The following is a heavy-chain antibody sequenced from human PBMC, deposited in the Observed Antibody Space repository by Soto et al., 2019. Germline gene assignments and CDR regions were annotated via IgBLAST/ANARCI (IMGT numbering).Heavy chain of an antibody. Sequence: SETLSLTCAVYGGSVNGYYWNWIRQPPGKGLEWIGEINHTGGTHYTPSLKSRVTMSVDTSKNQFSLRLSSVTAADTAIYYCATRITVFGLLIPPFDPWGQGTQVTVSS. CDR2: INHTGGT. CDR3: ATRITVFGLLIPPFDP. CDR1: GGSVNGYY. D-gene: IGHD3-3*01. J-gene: IGHJ5*02. V-gene: IGHV4-34*01.